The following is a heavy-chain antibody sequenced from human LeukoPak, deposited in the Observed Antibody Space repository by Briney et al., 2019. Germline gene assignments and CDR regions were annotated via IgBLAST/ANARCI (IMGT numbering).Heavy chain of an antibody. D-gene: IGHD6-19*01. Sequence: GGSLRLSCAASGFTFSSYSMNWVRQAPGKGPEWVSSISSSSSYIYYADSVKGRFTISRDNAKNSLYLQMNSLRAEDTAVYYCARDRSDRLAVAGTSAFDYWGQGTLVTVSS. J-gene: IGHJ4*02. CDR3: ARDRSDRLAVAGTSAFDY. CDR2: ISSSSSYI. CDR1: GFTFSSYS. V-gene: IGHV3-21*01.